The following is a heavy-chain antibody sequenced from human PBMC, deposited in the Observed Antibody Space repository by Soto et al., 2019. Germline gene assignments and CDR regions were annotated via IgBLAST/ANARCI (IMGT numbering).Heavy chain of an antibody. J-gene: IGHJ3*02. Sequence: PGGSLRLSCAASGFTFSSHWMHWVRQAPGKGLEWVSVIYSGGSTYYADSVKGRFTISRDNSKNTLYLQMNSLRAEDTAVYYCARLRSKAFDIWGQGTMVTVSS. CDR1: GFTFSSHW. CDR3: ARLRSKAFDI. CDR2: IYSGGST. V-gene: IGHV3-53*01. D-gene: IGHD6-6*01.